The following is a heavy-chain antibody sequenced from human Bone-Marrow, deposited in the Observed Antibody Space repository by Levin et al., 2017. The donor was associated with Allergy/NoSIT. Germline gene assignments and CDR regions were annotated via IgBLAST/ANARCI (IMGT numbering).Heavy chain of an antibody. Sequence: SETLSLTCSVSGYSISSGYLWAWIRQPPGKGLEYIGNVDRSGATKYNPSLRSRITIAVDTSKNQFSLRLSSVTAADTAVYYCARVDWSLNYYYGLDFWGQGTTVIVSS. CDR1: GYSISSGYL. CDR2: VDRSGAT. CDR3: ARVDWSLNYYYGLDF. J-gene: IGHJ6*02. V-gene: IGHV4-38-2*02. D-gene: IGHD3-9*01.